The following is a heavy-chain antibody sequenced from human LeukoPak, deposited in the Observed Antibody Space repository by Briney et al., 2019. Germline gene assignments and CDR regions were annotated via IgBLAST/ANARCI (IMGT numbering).Heavy chain of an antibody. CDR3: ARDRNRGVRGVFQPYYFDY. D-gene: IGHD3-10*01. Sequence: GRSLRLSCAASGFTFSSYGMHWVRQAPGKGLEWVAVISYDGSNKYYADSVKGRFTIFRDNSKNTLYLQMNSLRAEDTAVYYCARDRNRGVRGVFQPYYFDYWGQGTLVTVSS. V-gene: IGHV3-30*03. CDR2: ISYDGSNK. CDR1: GFTFSSYG. J-gene: IGHJ4*02.